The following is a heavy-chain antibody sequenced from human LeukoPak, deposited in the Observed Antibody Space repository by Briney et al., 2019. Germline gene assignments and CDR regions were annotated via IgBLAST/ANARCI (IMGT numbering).Heavy chain of an antibody. V-gene: IGHV1-2*02. J-gene: IGHJ4*02. Sequence: ASVKVSCKASGYTFTIYAMHWVRQAPGQGLEWMGWITPGGDTNCPQKFQGRVAISWDTSITTAYMDLSRLTSDDTAVYYCARDRYGDGFAHFDYWGQGALVTVSS. CDR1: GYTFTIYA. CDR2: ITPGGDT. D-gene: IGHD5-24*01. CDR3: ARDRYGDGFAHFDY.